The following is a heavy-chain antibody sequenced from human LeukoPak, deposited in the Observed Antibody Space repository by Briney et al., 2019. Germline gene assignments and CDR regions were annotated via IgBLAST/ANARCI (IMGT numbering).Heavy chain of an antibody. V-gene: IGHV3-30*18. Sequence: GGSLRLSCAASGFTFSSYGMHWVRQAPGKGLEWVAVISYDGSNKYYADSVKGRFTISRDNSKNTLYLQMNSLRAEDTAVYYCAKNFPPIATASSRDAFDIWGQGTMVTVSS. J-gene: IGHJ3*02. D-gene: IGHD6-13*01. CDR3: AKNFPPIATASSRDAFDI. CDR1: GFTFSSYG. CDR2: ISYDGSNK.